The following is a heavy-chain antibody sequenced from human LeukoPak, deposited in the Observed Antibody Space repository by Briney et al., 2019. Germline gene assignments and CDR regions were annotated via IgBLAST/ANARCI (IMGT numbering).Heavy chain of an antibody. Sequence: GGSLRLSCAASGFTFSSYGMHWVRQAPGKGLEWVAVIWYDGSNKYYADSVKGRFTISRDNSKNTLYLQMNSLRAEDTAVYYCARDPVWDDYYGSGSHYSRYYYYGMDVWGQGTTVTVSS. CDR3: ARDPVWDDYYGSGSHYSRYYYYGMDV. CDR1: GFTFSSYG. V-gene: IGHV3-33*01. D-gene: IGHD3-10*01. J-gene: IGHJ6*02. CDR2: IWYDGSNK.